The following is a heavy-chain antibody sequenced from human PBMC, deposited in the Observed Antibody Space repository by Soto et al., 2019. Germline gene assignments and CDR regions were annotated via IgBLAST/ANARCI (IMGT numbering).Heavy chain of an antibody. CDR1: GGSFSGYY. CDR3: ARARIAVAGGPVYYFDY. CDR2: INHSGST. Sequence: SEALSLTCAVYGGSFSGYYWSWVRQPPGKGLEWIGEINHSGSTNYNPSLKSRVTISVDTSKNQFSLRLSSVTAADTAVYYCARARIAVAGGPVYYFDYWGQGTLVTAPQ. V-gene: IGHV4-34*01. D-gene: IGHD6-19*01. J-gene: IGHJ4*02.